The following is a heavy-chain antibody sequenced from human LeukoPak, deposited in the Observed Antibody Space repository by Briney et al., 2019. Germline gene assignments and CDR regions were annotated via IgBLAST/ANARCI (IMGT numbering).Heavy chain of an antibody. Sequence: GESLKISCKGSGYSFTSYWIGWVRQMPGKGLEWMGIIYPGDSDTRYSPSFQGQVTISADKSISTAYLQWSSLKASDTAMYYCAIVVVVTAMAPYFGYWGQGTLVTVSS. D-gene: IGHD2-21*02. CDR3: AIVVVVTAMAPYFGY. CDR1: GYSFTSYW. V-gene: IGHV5-51*01. CDR2: IYPGDSDT. J-gene: IGHJ4*02.